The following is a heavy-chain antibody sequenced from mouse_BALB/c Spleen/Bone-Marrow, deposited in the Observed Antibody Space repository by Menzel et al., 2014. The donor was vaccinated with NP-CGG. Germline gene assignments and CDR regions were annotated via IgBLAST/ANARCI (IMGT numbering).Heavy chain of an antibody. J-gene: IGHJ4*01. CDR3: ATYGNYVGYAMDY. CDR2: IWGGGST. D-gene: IGHD2-10*02. Sequence: VKVEESGPGLVAPSQSLSITCTVSGFSLSRYSVHWVRQPPGKGLEWLGMIWGGGSTDYNSALESRLSISKDNSKSQVFLKMNSLQTDDTAMYYCATYGNYVGYAMDYWGQGTSVTVSS. CDR1: GFSLSRYS. V-gene: IGHV2-6-4*01.